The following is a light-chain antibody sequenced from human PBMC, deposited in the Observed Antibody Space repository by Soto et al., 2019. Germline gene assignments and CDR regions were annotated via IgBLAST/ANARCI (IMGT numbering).Light chain of an antibody. V-gene: IGKV1-5*01. CDR2: DAS. J-gene: IGKJ1*01. Sequence: DIQMTQSPSTLSASVGDRGTITFRASQSISDSLAWYQQKPGKAPYLLISDASSLERGVPSRFSGSGSGTDFTLTISCLQPEDFATYYCQQYYSYPRTFGQGTKVDIK. CDR3: QQYYSYPRT. CDR1: QSISDS.